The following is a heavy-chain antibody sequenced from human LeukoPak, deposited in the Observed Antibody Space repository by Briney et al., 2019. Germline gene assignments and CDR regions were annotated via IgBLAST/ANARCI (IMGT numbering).Heavy chain of an antibody. V-gene: IGHV3-73*01. Sequence: GGSLRLSCAASGFTFSGSAVHWVRQASGKRLEWVGRIRSRANSYVTAYAAAVTGRFIISRDDSSNTAYLQMNSLTTEDTAVYYCTRHSNTYCSRANCYVDNFYGLDVWGHGTRVTVSS. D-gene: IGHD2-2*01. CDR1: GFTFSGSA. J-gene: IGHJ6*02. CDR3: TRHSNTYCSRANCYVDNFYGLDV. CDR2: IRSRANSYVT.